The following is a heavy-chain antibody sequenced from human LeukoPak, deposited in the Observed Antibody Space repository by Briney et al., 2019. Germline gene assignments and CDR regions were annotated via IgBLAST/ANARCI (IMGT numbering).Heavy chain of an antibody. J-gene: IGHJ6*02. V-gene: IGHV3-33*01. CDR1: GFTFSSYG. D-gene: IGHD1-26*01. CDR3: ARRGRHDFQDYYYYGMDV. Sequence: PGRSLRLSCAASGFTFSSYGMHWVRQAPGKGLEWVAVIWYDGSNKYYADSVKGRFTIFRDNSKNTLYLQMNSLRAEDTAVYYCARRGRHDFQDYYYYGMDVWGQGTTVTVSS. CDR2: IWYDGSNK.